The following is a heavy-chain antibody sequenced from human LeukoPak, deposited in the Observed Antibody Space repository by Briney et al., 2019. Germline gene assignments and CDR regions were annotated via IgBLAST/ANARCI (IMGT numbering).Heavy chain of an antibody. V-gene: IGHV3-23*01. D-gene: IGHD3-10*01. Sequence: GGSLRLSCAASGFTFSSYGMSWVRQAPGKGLEWVSAISGSGGSTYYADSVKGRFTISRDNSKNTLYLQMNSLRAEDTAVYYCAKGTRITMVRGYYMDVWGKGTTVTVSS. CDR1: GFTFSSYG. J-gene: IGHJ6*03. CDR3: AKGTRITMVRGYYMDV. CDR2: ISGSGGST.